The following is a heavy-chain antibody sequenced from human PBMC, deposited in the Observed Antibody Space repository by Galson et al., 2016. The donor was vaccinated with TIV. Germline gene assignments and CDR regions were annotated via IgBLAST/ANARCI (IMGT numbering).Heavy chain of an antibody. Sequence: SVKVSCKASGYTFIGYYMHWVRQAPGQGLEWVGWINTNSSDTNYAQKFQGRVILPRDTSSSTAYMELTSLRSDDTAVYYCSRGLESSRWYYNWFDPWGQGTLVTASS. V-gene: IGHV1-2*02. D-gene: IGHD6-13*01. CDR3: SRGLESSRWYYNWFDP. J-gene: IGHJ5*02. CDR1: GYTFIGYY. CDR2: INTNSSDT.